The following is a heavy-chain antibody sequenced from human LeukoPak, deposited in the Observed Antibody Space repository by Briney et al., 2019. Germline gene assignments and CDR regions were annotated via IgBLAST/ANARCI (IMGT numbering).Heavy chain of an antibody. CDR2: ISGRSSHV. J-gene: IGHJ1*01. CDR3: GRAFPPLRTSSAGDL. V-gene: IGHV3-21*01. Sequence: PGGSLRLSCSASGFSFSDYDMNWVRQAPGKGPEWVSAISGRSSHVYYGESVKGRFTISRDNAKNSLYLQLDSLGVEDTAVYYCGRAFPPLRTSSAGDLWGQGTLVTVSS. CDR1: GFSFSDYD. D-gene: IGHD3-16*01.